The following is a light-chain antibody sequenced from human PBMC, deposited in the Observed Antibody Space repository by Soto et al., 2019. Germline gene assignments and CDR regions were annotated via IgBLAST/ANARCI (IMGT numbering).Light chain of an antibody. J-gene: IGKJ2*01. V-gene: IGKV3-15*01. CDR3: QQYNNLPRT. CDR2: GAY. CDR1: QSVSSN. Sequence: EIVMTQSPVTLSVSPGERATLSCRASQSVSSNLAWYQQKPGQAPRLLIYGAYTRDTGIPARFSGSGSGTEFTLTISSLQSEEFAVYYCQQYNNLPRTFGQGTKLEIK.